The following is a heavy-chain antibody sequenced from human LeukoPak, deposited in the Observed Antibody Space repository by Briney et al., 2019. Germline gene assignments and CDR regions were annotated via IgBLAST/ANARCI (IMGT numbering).Heavy chain of an antibody. CDR3: SRGLDFRSGYSLDY. CDR2: VYYSGST. J-gene: IGHJ4*02. D-gene: IGHD3-3*01. V-gene: IGHV4-59*01. Sequence: SETLSLTCTVSGGSLSTYYWSWIRQPPGKGLEWIGYVYYSGSTNYSPSLSSRLTISIDTSKNQFSLKLSSVTAADTAVYYCSRGLDFRSGYSLDYWGQGILVTVSS. CDR1: GGSLSTYY.